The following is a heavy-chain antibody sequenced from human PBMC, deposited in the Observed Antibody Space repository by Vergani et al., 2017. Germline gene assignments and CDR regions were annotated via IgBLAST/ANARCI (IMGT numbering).Heavy chain of an antibody. CDR3: ARSITIFGVDAFDI. D-gene: IGHD3-3*01. J-gene: IGHJ3*02. CDR1: GYTFTSYA. CDR2: INTNTGNP. V-gene: IGHV7-4-1*02. Sequence: QVQLVQSGSELKKPGASVKVSCKASGYTFTSYAMNWVRQAPGQGLEWMGWINTNTGNPTYAQGFTGRFVFSLDTSVSTAYLRISSLKAVDTAVYYCARSITIFGVDAFDIWGQGTMVTXSS.